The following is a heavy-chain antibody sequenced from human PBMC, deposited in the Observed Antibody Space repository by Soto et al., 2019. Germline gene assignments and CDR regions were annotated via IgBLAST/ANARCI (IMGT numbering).Heavy chain of an antibody. CDR2: IFPLLAMV. CDR1: GGDLTNSG. CDR3: AKEDRAGFKS. J-gene: IGHJ4*02. Sequence: QVNLVQSGAEMKKSGSSVKVSCKVSGGDLTNSGISWVRQAPGQGLEWMGGIFPLLAMVDYSQKFQGRVPITADESTNTAYMDLGSLRSEDTAVYYCAKEDRAGFKSWGQGTLVIVSS. V-gene: IGHV1-69*04. D-gene: IGHD6-19*01.